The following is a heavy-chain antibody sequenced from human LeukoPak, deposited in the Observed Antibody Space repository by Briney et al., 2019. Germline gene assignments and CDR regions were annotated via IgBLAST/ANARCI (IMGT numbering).Heavy chain of an antibody. J-gene: IGHJ4*02. CDR2: IWYDGSNK. CDR3: ARVGLAYCGGDCYSLDY. Sequence: PGGSLRLSCAASGFTFSSYSMNWVRQAPGKGLEWVAVIWYDGSNKYYADSVKGRFTISRDNSKNTLYLQMNSLRAEDTAVYYCARVGLAYCGGDCYSLDYWGQGTLVTVSS. CDR1: GFTFSSYS. D-gene: IGHD2-21*01. V-gene: IGHV3-33*08.